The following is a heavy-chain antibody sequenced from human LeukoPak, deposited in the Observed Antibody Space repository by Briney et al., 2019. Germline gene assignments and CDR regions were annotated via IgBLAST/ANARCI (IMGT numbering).Heavy chain of an antibody. V-gene: IGHV1-2*02. Sequence: ASVKVSCKASGYTFTSYDIHWVRQATGQGLEWMGWINPNSGGTNYAQKFQGRVTMTRDTSISTAYMELSRLRSDDTAVYYCARDGHQRIVVVPAAMPDYWGQGTLVTVSS. CDR3: ARDGHQRIVVVPAAMPDY. D-gene: IGHD2-2*01. CDR2: INPNSGGT. J-gene: IGHJ4*02. CDR1: GYTFTSYD.